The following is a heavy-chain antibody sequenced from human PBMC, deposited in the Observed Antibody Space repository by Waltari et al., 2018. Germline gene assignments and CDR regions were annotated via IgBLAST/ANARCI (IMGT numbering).Heavy chain of an antibody. CDR3: VREVVPTSTIVVNWFDP. CDR2: INTNTGNP. V-gene: IGHV7-4-1*02. J-gene: IGHJ5*02. Sequence: WLRRAPGQGLELMGWINTNTGNPTYVQGFTGRFVFSLDTSVSTAYLQISSLKAEDTAVYYCVREVVPTSTIVVNWFDPWGQGTLVTVSS. D-gene: IGHD2-2*01.